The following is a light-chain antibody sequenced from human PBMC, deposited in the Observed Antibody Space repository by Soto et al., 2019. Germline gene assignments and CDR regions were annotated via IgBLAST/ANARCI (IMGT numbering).Light chain of an antibody. CDR3: QQSYSTTRT. CDR2: DAS. Sequence: DIQMTQSPSTLSASVGDRVTITCRASQSISSWLAWYQQKPGKAPKLLIYDASSLESGVPSRFSGSGSGTEFTLTISSLQPDDFATYYCQQSYSTTRTFGQGTKVDIK. CDR1: QSISSW. J-gene: IGKJ1*01. V-gene: IGKV1-5*01.